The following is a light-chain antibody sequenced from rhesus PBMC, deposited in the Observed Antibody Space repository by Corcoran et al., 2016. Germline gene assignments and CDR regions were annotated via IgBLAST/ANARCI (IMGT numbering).Light chain of an antibody. CDR1: QGISNY. Sequence: DIQMTQSPSSLSASVGDTVTITCRASQGISNYLVWYQQKPGKAPKPLISYASNLESGVPSRFSGSGSGTDFTLTISSLQPEDFAIYYCQQHNSYTFTFGPGTKLDIK. J-gene: IGKJ3*01. CDR2: YAS. CDR3: QQHNSYTFT. V-gene: IGKV1S14*01.